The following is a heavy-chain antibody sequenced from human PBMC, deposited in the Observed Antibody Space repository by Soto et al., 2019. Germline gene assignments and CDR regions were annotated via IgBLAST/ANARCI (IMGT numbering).Heavy chain of an antibody. D-gene: IGHD4-17*01. CDR3: AKDLFRYGGKRSFDY. CDR2: INSDGSST. CDR1: GFTFSSYW. Sequence: GSLRLSCAASGFTFSSYWMHWVRQAPWKGLVWVSRINSDGSSTSYADSVKGRSTISRDNAKNTLYLQMNSLRAEDTAVYYCAKDLFRYGGKRSFDYWGQGTLVTVSS. J-gene: IGHJ4*02. V-gene: IGHV3-74*01.